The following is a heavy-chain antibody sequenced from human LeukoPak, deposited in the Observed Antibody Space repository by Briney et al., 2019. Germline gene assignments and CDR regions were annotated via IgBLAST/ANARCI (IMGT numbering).Heavy chain of an antibody. Sequence: PSETLSLTCAVYGGSFSGYYWSWIRQPPGKGLEWTGEINHSGSTNYNPSLKSRVTISVDTSKNQFSLKLSSVTAADTAVYYCARGSSGYSQLDYWGQGTLVTVSS. CDR1: GGSFSGYY. CDR2: INHSGST. V-gene: IGHV4-34*01. CDR3: ARGSSGYSQLDY. D-gene: IGHD5-18*01. J-gene: IGHJ4*02.